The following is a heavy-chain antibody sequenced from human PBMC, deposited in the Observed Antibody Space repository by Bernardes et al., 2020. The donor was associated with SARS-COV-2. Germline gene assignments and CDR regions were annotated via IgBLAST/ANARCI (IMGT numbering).Heavy chain of an antibody. V-gene: IGHV1-18*01. CDR2: ISAYNGNT. CDR1: GYTFTSYG. CDR3: VKGGLRLGELWGSD. D-gene: IGHD3-16*01. J-gene: IGHJ4*02. Sequence: ASVKVSCKASGYTFTSYGISWVRQAPGQGLEWMGWISAYNGNTNYAQKLQGRVTMTTDTSTSTAYMELRSLRSDDTAVYYCVKGGLRLGELWGSDWGQGTLVTVSS.